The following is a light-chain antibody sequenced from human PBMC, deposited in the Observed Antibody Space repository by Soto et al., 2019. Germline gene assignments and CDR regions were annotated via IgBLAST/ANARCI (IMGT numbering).Light chain of an antibody. Sequence: EIVLTQSPGALSLYPGERATLSCRASQSISSRYLAWYQQKPGQAPRLLMYGVSSRATGTPDRFSGSGSGTDFTLTISRLEPEDFAVYHCQQYDSSPTFGQGTKVDIK. CDR2: GVS. V-gene: IGKV3-20*01. CDR1: QSISSRY. J-gene: IGKJ1*01. CDR3: QQYDSSPT.